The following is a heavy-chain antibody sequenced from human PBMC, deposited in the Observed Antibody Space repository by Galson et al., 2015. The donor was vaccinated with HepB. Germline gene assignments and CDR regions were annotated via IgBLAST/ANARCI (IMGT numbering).Heavy chain of an antibody. V-gene: IGHV4-59*08. Sequence: SETLSLTCTVSGGSISSYYWSWIRQPPGKGLEWIGYIYYSGSTNYNPSLKSRVTISVDTSKNQFSLKLSSVTAADTAVYYCARLLNMITFGGVIALDWYFDLWGRGTLVTVSS. CDR1: GGSISSYY. CDR3: ARLLNMITFGGVIALDWYFDL. D-gene: IGHD3-16*02. J-gene: IGHJ2*01. CDR2: IYYSGST.